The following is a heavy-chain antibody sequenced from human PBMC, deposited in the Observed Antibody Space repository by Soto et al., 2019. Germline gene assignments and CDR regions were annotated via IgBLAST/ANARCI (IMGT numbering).Heavy chain of an antibody. CDR2: VSWNSGAK. Sequence: EVQLVESGGGLVQPGRSLRLSCVASGFSFDDFVMNWVRQRPGKGLEWVSSVSWNSGAKLYADSVKGRFAISRDSAKKSVYLQMNSLRPDDTAFHYCAKGVATAVPALDYWGQGTLVTVSS. CDR3: AKGVATAVPALDY. D-gene: IGHD2-21*02. J-gene: IGHJ4*02. V-gene: IGHV3-9*01. CDR1: GFSFDDFV.